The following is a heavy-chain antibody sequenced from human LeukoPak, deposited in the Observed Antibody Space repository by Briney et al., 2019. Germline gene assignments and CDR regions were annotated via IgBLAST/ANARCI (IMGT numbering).Heavy chain of an antibody. Sequence: ASVKVSRKASGYTFTSYGISWVRQAPGQGLEWMGWISAYNGNTNYAQKLQGRVTMTTDTSTSTAYMELRSLRSDDTAVYYCARGRDIVVVVAADDAFDIWGQGTMVTVSS. V-gene: IGHV1-18*01. J-gene: IGHJ3*02. D-gene: IGHD2-15*01. CDR1: GYTFTSYG. CDR2: ISAYNGNT. CDR3: ARGRDIVVVVAADDAFDI.